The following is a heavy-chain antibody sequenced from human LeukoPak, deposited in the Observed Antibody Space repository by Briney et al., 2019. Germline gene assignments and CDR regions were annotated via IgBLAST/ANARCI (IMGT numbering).Heavy chain of an antibody. J-gene: IGHJ5*02. CDR2: IKQDGSEK. D-gene: IGHD2-15*01. CDR3: ARQGYCSGGSCYRRKYWLDP. Sequence: PGGSLRLSCAASGFTFSSYWMSWVRQAPGKGLEWVANIKQDGSEKYYVDSVKGRFTISRDNAKNSLYLQMNSLRAEDTAVYYCARQGYCSGGSCYRRKYWLDPWGQGTLVTVSS. CDR1: GFTFSSYW. V-gene: IGHV3-7*01.